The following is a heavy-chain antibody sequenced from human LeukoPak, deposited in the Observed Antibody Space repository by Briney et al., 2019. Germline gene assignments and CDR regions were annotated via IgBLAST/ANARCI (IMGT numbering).Heavy chain of an antibody. Sequence: PSETLSLTCTVSGGSISSYYWSWIRQPPGKGLEWIGYIYYSGSTNYNPSLKSRVTISVDTPKNQFSLKLSSVTAADTAVYYCARDQQQLGYNWFDPWGQGTLVTVSS. CDR3: ARDQQQLGYNWFDP. V-gene: IGHV4-59*01. J-gene: IGHJ5*02. CDR1: GGSISSYY. CDR2: IYYSGST. D-gene: IGHD6-13*01.